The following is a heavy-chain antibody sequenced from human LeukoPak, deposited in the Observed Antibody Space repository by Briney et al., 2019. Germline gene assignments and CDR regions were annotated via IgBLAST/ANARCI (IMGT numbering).Heavy chain of an antibody. CDR1: GYTFTGYY. CDR2: INPNSGGT. V-gene: IGHV1-2*02. D-gene: IGHD3-22*01. Sequence: ASVKVSCKASGYTFTGYYMHWVRQAPGQGLEWMGWINPNSGGTNYAQKFQGRVTMTRDTSIGTAYMELSRLRSDDMAVYYCARERVSRYYDSSGPFDAFDIWGQGTMVTVSS. CDR3: ARERVSRYYDSSGPFDAFDI. J-gene: IGHJ3*02.